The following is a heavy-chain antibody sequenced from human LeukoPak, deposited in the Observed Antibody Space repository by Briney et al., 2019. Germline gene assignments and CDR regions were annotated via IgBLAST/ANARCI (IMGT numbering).Heavy chain of an antibody. Sequence: GGSLRLSCAASGFTFRTYSLHWVRQAPGKGLEWVTVVSADGRTQLYSDSVKGRFTISRDNSLNTLHLQMNSLRTEDTAVYYCAREFGHNRWYFDYWGQGALVTVSS. CDR1: GFTFRTYS. CDR2: VSADGRTQ. D-gene: IGHD5-24*01. CDR3: AREFGHNRWYFDY. V-gene: IGHV3-30*03. J-gene: IGHJ4*02.